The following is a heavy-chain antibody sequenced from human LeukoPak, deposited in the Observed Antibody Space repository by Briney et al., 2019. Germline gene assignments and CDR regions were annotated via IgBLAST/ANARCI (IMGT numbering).Heavy chain of an antibody. CDR3: ARRRHNFDFYDV. V-gene: IGHV4-39*01. CDR2: TFYTGRT. J-gene: IGHJ3*01. D-gene: IGHD3/OR15-3a*01. CDR1: GDSIISNIYW. Sequence: PSETLSLTCTVSGDSIISNIYWWDWVRLPPGKGLEWIGATFYTGRTFCSPSLKSRVTISVDTSKNQFSLDLSSATAADTAVYYCARRRHNFDFYDVWGQGTRVTVSS.